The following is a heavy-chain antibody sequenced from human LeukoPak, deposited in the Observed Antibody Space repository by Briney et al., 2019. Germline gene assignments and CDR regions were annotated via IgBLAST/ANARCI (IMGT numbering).Heavy chain of an antibody. V-gene: IGHV3-21*01. CDR2: ISSSSYI. CDR1: GISLRTYG. Sequence: GGSLRLSCEVSGISLRTYGMSWVRQAPGKGLEWVSSISSSSYIYYADSVKGRFTISRDNAKNSLCLQMNSLRAEDTAVYYCARALRITIFGVVISPPDYWGQGTLVTVSS. D-gene: IGHD3-3*01. CDR3: ARALRITIFGVVISPPDY. J-gene: IGHJ4*02.